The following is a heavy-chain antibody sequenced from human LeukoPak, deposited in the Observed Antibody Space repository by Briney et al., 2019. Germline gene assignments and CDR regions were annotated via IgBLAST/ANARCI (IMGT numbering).Heavy chain of an antibody. CDR2: ISGSGSYT. Sequence: GGSLRLSCAASGFTFSDYYMNWIRHAPGKGLEWLSYISGSGSYTNYADSVKGRFTISRDNAKNSLYLQMNSLRAEDTAVYYCARAFTMTTRVGGDYWGQGTLVIVSS. V-gene: IGHV3-11*06. CDR1: GFTFSDYY. D-gene: IGHD4-17*01. J-gene: IGHJ4*02. CDR3: ARAFTMTTRVGGDY.